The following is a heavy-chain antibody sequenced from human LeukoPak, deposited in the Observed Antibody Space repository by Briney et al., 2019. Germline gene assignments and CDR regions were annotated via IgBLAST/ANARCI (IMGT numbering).Heavy chain of an antibody. CDR2: INPNSGGT. V-gene: IGHV1-2*02. Sequence: GASVKVSCKASAYTFTGYYMHWVRQAPGQGLEWKGWINPNSGGTNYAQKFQGRVTMTRDTSISTAYMELSRLRSDDTAVYYCARNYDFWSGYYSPRSYFDYWGQGTLVTVSS. CDR1: AYTFTGYY. D-gene: IGHD3-3*01. J-gene: IGHJ4*02. CDR3: ARNYDFWSGYYSPRSYFDY.